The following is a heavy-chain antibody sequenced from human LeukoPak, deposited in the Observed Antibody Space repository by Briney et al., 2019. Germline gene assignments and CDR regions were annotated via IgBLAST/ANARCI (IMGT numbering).Heavy chain of an antibody. CDR2: VYYRGAT. V-gene: IGHV4-59*01. CDR1: GDSITSYY. D-gene: IGHD3-10*01. CDR3: AGVFSGRRPFEL. Sequence: SETLSLTCTVSGDSITSYYWNWIREPPGKGLEWIGYVYYRGATNYNPSLKTRVTTSIDTSKKQFSLKLSSVTAADTAVYFCAGVFSGRRPFELWGKGTLVTVSS. J-gene: IGHJ4*02.